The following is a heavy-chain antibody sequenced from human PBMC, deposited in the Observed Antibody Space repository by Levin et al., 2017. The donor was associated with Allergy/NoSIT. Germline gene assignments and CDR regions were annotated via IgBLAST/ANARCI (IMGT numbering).Heavy chain of an antibody. Sequence: ASVKVSCKTSGYTFTSYYIHWVRQAPGQGLEWMGIINPTDGSTTYAQKSQGRVTMTRDTSTSTVYMELNSLTSEDTAVYYCARDRSSGWYLGGIFDFWGQGTLVTVSS. J-gene: IGHJ4*02. V-gene: IGHV1-46*01. CDR2: INPTDGST. CDR3: ARDRSSGWYLGGIFDF. CDR1: GYTFTSYY. D-gene: IGHD6-19*01.